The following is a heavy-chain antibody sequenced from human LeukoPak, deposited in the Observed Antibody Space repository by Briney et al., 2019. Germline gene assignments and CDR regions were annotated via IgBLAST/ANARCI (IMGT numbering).Heavy chain of an antibody. D-gene: IGHD3-9*01. CDR3: ARDNRYYDILTGYLHGMDV. CDR1: GFTFSSYW. Sequence: GGSLRLSCAASGFTFSSYWMSWVRQAPGKGLEWVANIKQDGSEKYYVDSVKGRFTISRDNAKNSLYLQMNSLRAEDTAVYYCARDNRYYDILTGYLHGMDVWGQGTTVTVSS. CDR2: IKQDGSEK. J-gene: IGHJ6*02. V-gene: IGHV3-7*01.